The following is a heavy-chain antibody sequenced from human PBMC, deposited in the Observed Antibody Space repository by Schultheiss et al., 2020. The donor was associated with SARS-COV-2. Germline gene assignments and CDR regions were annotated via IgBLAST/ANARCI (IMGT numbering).Heavy chain of an antibody. CDR1: GGSFSGYY. CDR3: ARDGSGSYYAFDI. D-gene: IGHD1-26*01. V-gene: IGHV4-34*01. J-gene: IGHJ3*02. CDR2: INHSGST. Sequence: SETLSLTCAVYGGSFSGYYWSWIRQPPGKGLEWIGEINHSGSTNYNPSLKSRVTISVDTSKNQFSLKLSSVTAADTAVYYCARDGSGSYYAFDIWGQGTMVTVSS.